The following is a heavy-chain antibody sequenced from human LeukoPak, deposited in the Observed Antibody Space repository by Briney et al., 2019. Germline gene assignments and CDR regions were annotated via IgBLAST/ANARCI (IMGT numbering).Heavy chain of an antibody. Sequence: SETLSLTCTVSGDSISSSAYYWGWIRQPPGKGLEWVGSISYTGSTYYNPSLKSRVTISVDTSKNQFPLKLSSVTAADTAVYYCARHGVYCTNGVCYTFDPWGQGTLVTVSS. V-gene: IGHV4-39*01. D-gene: IGHD2-8*01. J-gene: IGHJ5*02. CDR2: ISYTGST. CDR3: ARHGVYCTNGVCYTFDP. CDR1: GDSISSSAYY.